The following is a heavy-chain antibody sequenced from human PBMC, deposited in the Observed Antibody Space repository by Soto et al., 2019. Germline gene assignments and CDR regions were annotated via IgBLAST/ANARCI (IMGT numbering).Heavy chain of an antibody. D-gene: IGHD3-3*01. V-gene: IGHV3-53*01. CDR3: ARGATYYDFWSGHYTSYTYYGMDV. CDR2: IDTAGRA. CDR1: EFTVSSNY. Sequence: VQLVESGGGLIQPGGSLRVSCAASEFTVSSNYMTWVRQAPGKGLEWVSVIDTAGRANYAESVKGRFTNSRDNSKNTLYHQMNSLRVEDTAVYYCARGATYYDFWSGHYTSYTYYGMDVWGQGTTVTVS. J-gene: IGHJ6*02.